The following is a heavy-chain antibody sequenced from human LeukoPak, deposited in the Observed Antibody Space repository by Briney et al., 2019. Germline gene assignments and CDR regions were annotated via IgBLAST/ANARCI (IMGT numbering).Heavy chain of an antibody. CDR2: INHSGST. CDR1: GGSFSGYY. J-gene: IGHJ3*02. CDR3: ARDIDDAFDI. Sequence: SETLSLTCAVYGGSFSGYYWSWIRQPPGKGLEWIGEINHSGSTNYNPSLKSRVTISVDTSKNQFSLKLSSVTAADTAVYYCARDIDDAFDIWGQGTMVTVSS. V-gene: IGHV4-34*01.